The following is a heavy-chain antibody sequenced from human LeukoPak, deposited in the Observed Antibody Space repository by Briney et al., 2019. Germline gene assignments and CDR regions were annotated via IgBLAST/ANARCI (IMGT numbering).Heavy chain of an antibody. V-gene: IGHV1-69*01. D-gene: IGHD3-10*01. CDR3: ATHYGRTIYYYGMDV. Sequence: QXXEWXXXFIPIFGTANYAQKFQGRVTITADESTSTAYMELSSLRSEDTAVYYCATHYGRTIYYYGMDVWGKGTTVTVSS. CDR2: FIPIFGTA. J-gene: IGHJ6*04.